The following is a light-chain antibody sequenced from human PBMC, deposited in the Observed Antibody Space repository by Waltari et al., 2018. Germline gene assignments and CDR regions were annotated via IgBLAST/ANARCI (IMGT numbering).Light chain of an antibody. J-gene: IGLJ3*02. CDR3: QVWDGDSDHHWL. CDR2: ATR. Sequence: SSVLSQPPSVSVAPGQTATITCGVPTLVNRHVPWDQHRPGQAPGLVIYATRYRPSGIPGRFSGSNSGNAATLTISWVEAGDEADYYCQVWDGDSDHHWLFGGGTKLTVL. V-gene: IGLV3-21*02. CDR1: TLVNRH.